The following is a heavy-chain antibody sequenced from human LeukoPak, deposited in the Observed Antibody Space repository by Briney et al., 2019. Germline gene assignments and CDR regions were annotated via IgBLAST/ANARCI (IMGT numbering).Heavy chain of an antibody. CDR1: GGSITGYY. V-gene: IGHV4-59*08. Sequence: PSGTLSLTCTVSGGSITGYYWSWIRQPPGKGLEWIGYVFYSGGTLYNPSVNSRVSISVDTSKTQFSLKLTSVTAADTAVYYCARGEAMIVVVWGQGTLVTVSS. CDR3: ARGEAMIVVV. D-gene: IGHD3-22*01. CDR2: VFYSGGT. J-gene: IGHJ4*02.